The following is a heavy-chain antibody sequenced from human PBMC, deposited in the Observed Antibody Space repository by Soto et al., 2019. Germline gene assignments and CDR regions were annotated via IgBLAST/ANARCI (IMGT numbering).Heavy chain of an antibody. CDR1: GGSFSGYC. CDR2: INHSGST. Sequence: PSETLSLTCAVYGGSFSGYCWSWIRQAPGKGLEWIGEINHSGSTNYNPSLKSRVTISVDTSKNQFSLKLSSVTAADTAVYYCAGGYCSSTSCHRGNYYGMDVWGQGTTVTVSS. CDR3: AGGYCSSTSCHRGNYYGMDV. V-gene: IGHV4-34*01. J-gene: IGHJ6*02. D-gene: IGHD2-2*01.